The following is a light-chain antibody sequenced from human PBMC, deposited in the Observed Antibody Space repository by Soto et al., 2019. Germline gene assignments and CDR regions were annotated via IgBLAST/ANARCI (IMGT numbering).Light chain of an antibody. CDR2: EVN. CDR1: SSDVGSFNL. J-gene: IGLJ3*02. Sequence: QSALTQPASVSGSPGQSITFSCTGSSSDVGSFNLVSWYQQYQGKAPKLILYEVNKRPSGVSNRFSGSKSGNTASLTISGLQAEDEADYYCCSYAGSRWVFGGGTKLTVL. V-gene: IGLV2-23*02. CDR3: CSYAGSRWV.